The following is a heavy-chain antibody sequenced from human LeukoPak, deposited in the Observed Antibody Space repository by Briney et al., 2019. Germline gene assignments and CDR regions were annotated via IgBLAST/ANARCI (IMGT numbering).Heavy chain of an antibody. CDR3: ATRRLWFGELGNWFDP. Sequence: ASVKVSCKASGYTFTSYGISWVRQAPGQGLEWMGWISAYNGNTNYAQKLQGRVTMTTDTSTSTAYMELRSLRSDDTAVYYCATRRLWFGELGNWFDPWGQGTLVTVSS. CDR1: GYTFTSYG. CDR2: ISAYNGNT. J-gene: IGHJ5*02. V-gene: IGHV1-18*01. D-gene: IGHD3-10*01.